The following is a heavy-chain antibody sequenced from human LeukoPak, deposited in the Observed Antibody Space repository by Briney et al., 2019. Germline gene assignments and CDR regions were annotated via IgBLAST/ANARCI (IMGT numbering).Heavy chain of an antibody. J-gene: IGHJ4*02. CDR3: ARDYYDSSGYYFSSGTDY. D-gene: IGHD3-22*01. CDR1: GFSFSSYY. Sequence: GGSPRLSCAASGFSFSSYYMSWVRQAPGKGLEWVAVISYDGSNKYYADSVKGRFTISRDNSKNTLYLQMNSLRAEDTAVYYCARDYYDSSGYYFSSGTDYWGQGTLVTVSS. V-gene: IGHV3-30-3*01. CDR2: ISYDGSNK.